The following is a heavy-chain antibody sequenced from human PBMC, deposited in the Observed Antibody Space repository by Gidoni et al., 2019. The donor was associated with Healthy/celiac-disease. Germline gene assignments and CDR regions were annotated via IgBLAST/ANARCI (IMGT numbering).Heavy chain of an antibody. D-gene: IGHD1-20*01. V-gene: IGHV4-4*07. CDR1: GGSISSYY. CDR2: IYTSGST. J-gene: IGHJ4*02. Sequence: QVQLQESGPGLVKPSETLSLTCTVSGGSISSYYWSWIRQPAGKGLEWIGRIYTSGSTNYNPSLKSRVTMSVDTSKNQFSLKLSSVTAADTAVYYCARESDNWNDGADFDYWGQGTLVTVSS. CDR3: ARESDNWNDGADFDY.